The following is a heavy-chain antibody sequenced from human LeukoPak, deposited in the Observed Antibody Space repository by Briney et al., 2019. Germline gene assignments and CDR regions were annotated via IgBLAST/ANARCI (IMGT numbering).Heavy chain of an antibody. J-gene: IGHJ6*02. CDR1: GGSISSYY. D-gene: IGHD1-26*01. CDR2: IYYSGST. Sequence: SETLSLTCTVSGGSISSYYWSWIRQPPGKGLEWIGYIYYSGSTNYNPSLKCRVTISVDTSKNQFSLKLSSVTAADTAVYYCARDQAQGIVGPTGLGTGKNRNYYYYGMDVWGQGTTVTVSS. V-gene: IGHV4-59*01. CDR3: ARDQAQGIVGPTGLGTGKNRNYYYYGMDV.